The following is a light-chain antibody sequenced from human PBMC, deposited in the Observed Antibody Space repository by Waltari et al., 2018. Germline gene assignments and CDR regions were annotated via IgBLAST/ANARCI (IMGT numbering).Light chain of an antibody. V-gene: IGKV1-17*03. CDR2: AAS. J-gene: IGKJ1*01. Sequence: PSSLSTSIGDRVTITCRASQTISTYLAWYQQKPGKVPKLLIYAASSLESGVPSRFSGSGSGTEFTLTISSLQPEDFATYYCQQHYSHPRTFGQGTKVEIK. CDR1: QTISTY. CDR3: QQHYSHPRT.